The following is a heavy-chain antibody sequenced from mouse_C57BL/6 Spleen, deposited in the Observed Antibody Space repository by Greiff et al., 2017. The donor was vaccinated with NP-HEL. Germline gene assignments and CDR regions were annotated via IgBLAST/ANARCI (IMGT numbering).Heavy chain of an antibody. CDR1: GYTFTDYY. D-gene: IGHD1-1*01. CDR3: ARGGITHYFDY. CDR2: INPNNGGT. Sequence: EVQLQQSGPELVKPGASVKISCKASGYTFTDYYMNWVKQSHGKSLEWIGDINPNNGGTSYNQKFKGKATLTVDKSSSTAYMELRSLTSEDSAVYYCARGGITHYFDYWGQGTTLTVSS. V-gene: IGHV1-26*01. J-gene: IGHJ2*01.